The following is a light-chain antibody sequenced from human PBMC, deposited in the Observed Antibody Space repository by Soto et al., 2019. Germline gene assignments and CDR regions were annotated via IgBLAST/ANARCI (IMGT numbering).Light chain of an antibody. CDR1: QSVSSSY. CDR2: GAS. Sequence: ESVLTQSPGTLSLTPGERATLSCRASQSVSSSYLAWYQQKPGQAPRLLIYGASSRPTGIPDRFSGSGSGTDFTLTISRLEPEDFAVYYCQQYGSSSTFGQGTRLEI. J-gene: IGKJ5*01. CDR3: QQYGSSST. V-gene: IGKV3-20*01.